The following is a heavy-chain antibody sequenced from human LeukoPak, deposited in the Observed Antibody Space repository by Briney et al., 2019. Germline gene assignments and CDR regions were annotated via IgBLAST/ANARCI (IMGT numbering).Heavy chain of an antibody. J-gene: IGHJ5*02. Sequence: GGSLRLSCAASGLTFSNYAMTWVRQAPGKGLEWVGRIKSRTDRATIEGRFTISRDDSKNTLYLQINSLKTEDSAVYYCTALATWGQGTLVTVSS. V-gene: IGHV3-15*01. D-gene: IGHD3-3*02. CDR2: IKSRTDRATI. CDR3: TALAT. CDR1: GLTFSNYA.